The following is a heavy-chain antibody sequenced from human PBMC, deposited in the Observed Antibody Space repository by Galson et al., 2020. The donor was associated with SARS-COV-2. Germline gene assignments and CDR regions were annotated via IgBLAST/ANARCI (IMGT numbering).Heavy chain of an antibody. CDR3: ARDPSDGTFFDY. CDR2: TYYRSKWNN. CDR1: GDNVSSNRAA. V-gene: IGHV6-1*01. J-gene: IGHJ4*02. Sequence: SQTLSLTCAISGDNVSSNRAAWNWIRQSPSRGLEWLGRTYYRSKWNNDYAVSMKGRLIINADTSENQFSLQLDSVTPEDTAVYYCARDPSDGTFFDYWGQGTLVTVSS.